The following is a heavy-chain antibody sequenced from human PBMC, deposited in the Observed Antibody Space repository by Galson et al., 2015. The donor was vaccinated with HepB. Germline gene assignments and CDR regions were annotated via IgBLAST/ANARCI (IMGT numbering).Heavy chain of an antibody. CDR2: INPNSGGT. CDR3: AREELYYYDSSGHLDY. CDR1: GYTFTGYY. J-gene: IGHJ4*02. Sequence: SCKASGYTFTGYYMHCARQAPGQGLEWMGWINPNSGGTNYAQKFQGWVTMTRDTSISTAYMELSRLRSDDTAVYYCAREELYYYDSSGHLDYWGQGTLVTVSS. D-gene: IGHD3-22*01. V-gene: IGHV1-2*04.